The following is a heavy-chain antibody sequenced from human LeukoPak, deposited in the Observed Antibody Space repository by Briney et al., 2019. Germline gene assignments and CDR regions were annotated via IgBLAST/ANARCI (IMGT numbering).Heavy chain of an antibody. CDR1: GGSISSYY. D-gene: IGHD6-19*01. CDR2: IYTSGST. J-gene: IGHJ3*02. Sequence: SETLSLTCTVSGGSISSYYWSWIRQPAGKGLEWIGRIYTSGSTNYNPSLKSRVTMSVDTSKNQFSLKLSSVTAADTAVYYCARDLAHGYSSGWYSDAFDIWGQGTMVTVSS. V-gene: IGHV4-4*07. CDR3: ARDLAHGYSSGWYSDAFDI.